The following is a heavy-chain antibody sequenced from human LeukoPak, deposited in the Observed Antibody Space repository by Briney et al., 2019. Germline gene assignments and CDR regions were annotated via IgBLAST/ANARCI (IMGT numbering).Heavy chain of an antibody. Sequence: GGSLRLSCAASGFTFSIYAMSWVRQAPGKGPEWVSSITSSGTGTYYAESVKGRFTISRDNSENTLYLRMNSLRAEDTAVYYCAKDRPNYYDSSGHYYRRNGDSWGQGTLVTVSS. CDR3: AKDRPNYYDSSGHYYRRNGDS. CDR1: GFTFSIYA. J-gene: IGHJ5*01. CDR2: ITSSGTGT. V-gene: IGHV3-23*01. D-gene: IGHD3-22*01.